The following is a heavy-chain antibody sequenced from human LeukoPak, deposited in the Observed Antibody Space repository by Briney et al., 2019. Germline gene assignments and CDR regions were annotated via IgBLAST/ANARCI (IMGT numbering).Heavy chain of an antibody. CDR1: GGSINPYY. CDR3: ARGGSHYYYYMDI. V-gene: IGHV4-59*01. CDR2: IYYSGIT. J-gene: IGHJ6*03. D-gene: IGHD1-26*01. Sequence: SETLSLTCTVSGGSINPYYWIWIRQSPGTGLEWIGYIYYSGITDYNPSLKSRVTFSIDTSKKQFSLNLTSVTAADTAIYFCARGGSHYYYYMDIWGKGTRVTVSS.